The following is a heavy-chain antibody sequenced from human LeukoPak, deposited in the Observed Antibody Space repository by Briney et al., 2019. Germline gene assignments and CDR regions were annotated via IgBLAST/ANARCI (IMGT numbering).Heavy chain of an antibody. CDR3: AREFGYFDY. CDR1: GYTFTGYY. Sequence: PGRSLRLSCAASGYTFTGYYMHWVRQAPGQGLEWMGWINPNSGGTNYAQKFQGWVTMTRDTSISTAYMELSRLRSDGTAVYYCAREFGYFDYWGQGTLVTVSS. V-gene: IGHV1-2*04. J-gene: IGHJ4*02. CDR2: INPNSGGT. D-gene: IGHD3-22*01.